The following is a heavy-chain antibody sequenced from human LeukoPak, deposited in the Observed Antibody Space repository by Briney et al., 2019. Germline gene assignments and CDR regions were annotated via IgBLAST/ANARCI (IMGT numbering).Heavy chain of an antibody. Sequence: QSGGSLRLSCAASGFTFSSYAMHWVRQAPGKGLEWVAVISYDGSNKYYADSVKGRFTISRDNSKNTLYLQMNSLRAEDTAVYYCAKVIWDNWNGPADYWGQGTLVTVSS. D-gene: IGHD1-20*01. J-gene: IGHJ4*02. CDR2: ISYDGSNK. CDR1: GFTFSSYA. CDR3: AKVIWDNWNGPADY. V-gene: IGHV3-30*04.